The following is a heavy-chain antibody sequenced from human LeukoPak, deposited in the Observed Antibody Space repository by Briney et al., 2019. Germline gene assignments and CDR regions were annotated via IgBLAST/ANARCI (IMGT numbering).Heavy chain of an antibody. CDR1: GGSISSSSYY. CDR2: IYYSGST. V-gene: IGHV4-39*01. CDR3: ARSASSTSRSAFDI. J-gene: IGHJ3*02. Sequence: SETLSLTCTVSGGSISSSSYYWGWIRQPPGKGLEWIGSIYYSGSTYYNPSLKSRVTISVDTSKNQFSLKLSSVTAADTAVYYCARSASSTSRSAFDIWGQGTRVTASS.